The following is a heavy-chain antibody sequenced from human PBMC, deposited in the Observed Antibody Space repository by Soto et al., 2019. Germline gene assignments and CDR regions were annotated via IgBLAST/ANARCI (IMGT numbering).Heavy chain of an antibody. CDR1: GFTVSSNY. V-gene: IGHV3-66*01. D-gene: IGHD3-10*01. J-gene: IGHJ5*02. CDR2: INSGGST. Sequence: EVQLVESGGGLVQPGGSLRLSCAASGFTVSSNYMNWVRQAPGKGLEWVSVINSGGSTYYADSVKGRFPISRDNSKNTLYLQMNSLRAEATAVYHCVRDDGVPGRYYKAASWAQGTLVTVSS. CDR3: VRDDGVPGRYYKAAS.